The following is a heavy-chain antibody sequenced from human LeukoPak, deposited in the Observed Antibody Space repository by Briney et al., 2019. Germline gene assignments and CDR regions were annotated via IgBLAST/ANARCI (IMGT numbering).Heavy chain of an antibody. D-gene: IGHD3-9*01. CDR3: ARGHWFAHLDN. Sequence: GGSLRLSCAASGFTVSSNYMNWVRQAPGKGLEWVSIIYSGGTTYYADSVKGRFTISRDNSKNTLFLQMNSLRAEDTAVYYCARGHWFAHLDNWGQGTLVTVSP. CDR2: IYSGGTT. J-gene: IGHJ4*02. V-gene: IGHV3-53*01. CDR1: GFTVSSNY.